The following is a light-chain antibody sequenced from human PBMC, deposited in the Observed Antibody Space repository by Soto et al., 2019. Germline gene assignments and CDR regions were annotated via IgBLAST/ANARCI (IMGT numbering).Light chain of an antibody. CDR1: SSDVGSYNL. J-gene: IGLJ1*01. V-gene: IGLV2-23*01. CDR2: EGS. Sequence: QSVLTQPASVSGSPGQSMTISCTGTSSDVGSYNLVSWYQQHPGKAPKLMIYEGSKRPSGVSNRFSGSKSGNTASLTISGLQAEDEVDYYCCSYAGSSTYVFGTGTKVTVL. CDR3: CSYAGSSTYV.